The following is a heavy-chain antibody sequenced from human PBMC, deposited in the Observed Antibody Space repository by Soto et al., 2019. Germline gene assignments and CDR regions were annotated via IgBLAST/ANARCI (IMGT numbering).Heavy chain of an antibody. D-gene: IGHD1-26*01. V-gene: IGHV3-15*01. J-gene: IGHJ6*02. CDR3: NTDYGTHGMDV. CDR1: GFTFSITW. Sequence: PGGSLRLSCTASGFTFSITWMTWVRQAPGKGLEWVGRIKTKTDGVTTDYAAPVRGRFIISRDDSKNTLYLQMNSLKTEDTAVYYCNTDYGTHGMDVWGQGTRVTVSS. CDR2: IKTKTDGVTT.